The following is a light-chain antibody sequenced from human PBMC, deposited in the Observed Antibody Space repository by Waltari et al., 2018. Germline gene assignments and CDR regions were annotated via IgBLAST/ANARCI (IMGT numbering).Light chain of an antibody. CDR2: KDS. J-gene: IGKJ2*01. V-gene: IGKV2-30*01. Sequence: DVVLTQSPLSLTVTLGQPASISCRSSQSLVYSDVNTYLSWFQHRPGQSPRRLISKDSNRDSGVPDRCSGGGSGTDFILKISRGEAEDVGVYYCMQGTYWPPGYTFGQGTRLEIK. CDR1: QSLVYSDVNTY. CDR3: MQGTYWPPGYT.